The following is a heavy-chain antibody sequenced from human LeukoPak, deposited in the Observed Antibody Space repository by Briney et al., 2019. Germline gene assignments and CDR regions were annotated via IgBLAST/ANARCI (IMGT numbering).Heavy chain of an antibody. J-gene: IGHJ4*02. Sequence: SETLSLTCAVYGGSFSGYYWSWLRQPPGKGLEWIGEINHSGSTNYNPSLKSRVTISVDTSKNQFSLKLSSVTAADTAVYYCARPGGYSSGWSGGYFDYWGQGTLVTVSS. V-gene: IGHV4-34*01. D-gene: IGHD6-19*01. CDR2: INHSGST. CDR1: GGSFSGYY. CDR3: ARPGGYSSGWSGGYFDY.